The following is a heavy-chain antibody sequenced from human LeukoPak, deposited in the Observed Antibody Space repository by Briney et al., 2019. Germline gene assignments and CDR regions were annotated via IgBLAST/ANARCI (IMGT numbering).Heavy chain of an antibody. V-gene: IGHV1-69*05. CDR1: GYTFNNYS. CDR2: VIPFFGPA. J-gene: IGHJ4*02. CDR3: ATPGGELPFDH. Sequence: SVKVSCKASGYTFNNYSINWVRQAPGQGLEWMGGVIPFFGPANYAQKFQGRVTITTDESTSTAYMELSSLTSDDTAVYYCATPGGELPFDHWRQGTLVTVSS. D-gene: IGHD3-16*01.